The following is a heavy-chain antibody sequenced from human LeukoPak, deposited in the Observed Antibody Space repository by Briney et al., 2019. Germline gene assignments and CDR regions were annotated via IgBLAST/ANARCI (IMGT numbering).Heavy chain of an antibody. Sequence: GASVKVSCKVSGYTLPQLSMHWLGQAPGKRREGMGGFDPEDDETIYAQMFQARVTMTEETSTDTAYMERSSLRSEDRAVYYCATITMVRGATYYFDYWGQGTLVTASS. CDR3: ATITMVRGATYYFDY. V-gene: IGHV1-24*01. J-gene: IGHJ4*02. CDR2: FDPEDDET. CDR1: GYTLPQLS. D-gene: IGHD3-10*01.